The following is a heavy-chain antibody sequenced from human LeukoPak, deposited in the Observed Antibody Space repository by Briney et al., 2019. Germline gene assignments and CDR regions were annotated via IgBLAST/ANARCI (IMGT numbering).Heavy chain of an antibody. V-gene: IGHV3-48*01. CDR1: GFTFSSYS. D-gene: IGHD1-1*01. CDR3: ARDPHDNRPYYYMDV. Sequence: GGSLRLSCAASGFTFSSYSMNWVRQAPGKGLEWVSYISSSSSTIYYADSVKGRFTISRDNAKNSLYLQMNSLRAEDTAVYYCARDPHDNRPYYYMDVWGKGTTVTVSS. CDR2: ISSSSSTI. J-gene: IGHJ6*03.